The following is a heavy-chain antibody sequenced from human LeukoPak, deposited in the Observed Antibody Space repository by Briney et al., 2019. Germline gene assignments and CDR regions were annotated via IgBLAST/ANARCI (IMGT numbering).Heavy chain of an antibody. V-gene: IGHV3-7*04. CDR3: ARETEMANLDY. D-gene: IGHD5-24*01. CDR1: GFTFSSYW. Sequence: GGSLRLSCTASGFTFSSYWMNWVRQAPGKGMEWVANIKQDGSEKYYVDSVKGRFTISRDNAKKSLYLQMNSLRAEDTAVYYCARETEMANLDYWGQGTLVTVSS. J-gene: IGHJ4*02. CDR2: IKQDGSEK.